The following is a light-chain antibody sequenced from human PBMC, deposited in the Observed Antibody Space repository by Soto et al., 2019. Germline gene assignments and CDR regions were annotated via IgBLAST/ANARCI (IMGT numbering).Light chain of an antibody. Sequence: EIVMTQSPATLSVSPGERATRSCRASQSVSSNLAWYQQKHGQAHRLLIYGASTRATGIPARFSGSGCGTEFTLTISSLQSEDFAVYYCQQYNNWPYTFGQGTKLEI. V-gene: IGKV3-15*01. CDR1: QSVSSN. J-gene: IGKJ2*01. CDR3: QQYNNWPYT. CDR2: GAS.